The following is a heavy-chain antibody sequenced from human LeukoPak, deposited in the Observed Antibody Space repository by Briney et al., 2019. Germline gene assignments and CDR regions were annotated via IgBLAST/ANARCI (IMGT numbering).Heavy chain of an antibody. CDR3: ASGPQGYYYVEVFDY. D-gene: IGHD3-22*01. Sequence: SETLSLTCTVSGGSISSYYWSWIRQPPGKGLEWIGYIYYSGSTNYNPSLKSRVTISVDTSKNQFSLKLSSVTAADTAVYYCASGPQGYYYVEVFDYWGQGTLVTVSS. J-gene: IGHJ4*02. CDR2: IYYSGST. CDR1: GGSISSYY. V-gene: IGHV4-59*01.